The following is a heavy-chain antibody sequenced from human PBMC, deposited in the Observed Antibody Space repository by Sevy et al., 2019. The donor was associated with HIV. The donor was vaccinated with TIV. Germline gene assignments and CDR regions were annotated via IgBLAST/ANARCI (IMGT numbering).Heavy chain of an antibody. Sequence: GGFLRLSCAVSGFSFSHYAFHWVRQAPGKGLEWVSLISYDGTYKYYADSVKGRFTISRDNSKNTLYLQMNSLRGNDTAVYYCLTVAVSYCTNDCYHRFDYWGPGALVTVSS. J-gene: IGHJ4*02. V-gene: IGHV3-30-3*01. D-gene: IGHD2-8*01. CDR1: GFSFSHYA. CDR2: ISYDGTYK. CDR3: LTVAVSYCTNDCYHRFDY.